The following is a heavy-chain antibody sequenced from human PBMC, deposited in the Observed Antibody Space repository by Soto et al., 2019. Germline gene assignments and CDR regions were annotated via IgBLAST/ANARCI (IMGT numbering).Heavy chain of an antibody. D-gene: IGHD3-16*01. CDR1: GGSISSGNSYS. V-gene: IGHV4-30-2*01. CDR2: ISHTGST. CDR3: ARAVAPYLGTWFDP. J-gene: IGHJ5*02. Sequence: QLQLQESGSGLVKPSQTLSLTCAVSGGSISSGNSYSWSWIRQPPGKGLEWIGSISHTGSTSYNPSLKGRVTMSVDKSKNQFSLKLSSVTAADMAVYYCARAVAPYLGTWFDPWGQGPLVIVSS.